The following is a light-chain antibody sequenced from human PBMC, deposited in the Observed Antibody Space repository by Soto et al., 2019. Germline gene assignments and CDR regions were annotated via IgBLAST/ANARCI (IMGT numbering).Light chain of an antibody. Sequence: DIVMTQSPLSLPVTLGQPASISCRSSQSLVHSDGNTYLQWFQQRPDQSPRRLIYKVSYRDSGVPDRFSVSGSGTDFTLKISRVEAEDVGIYYCMQGTHWKTFGQGTKVEIK. CDR3: MQGTHWKT. J-gene: IGKJ1*01. CDR1: QSLVHSDGNTY. CDR2: KVS. V-gene: IGKV2-30*02.